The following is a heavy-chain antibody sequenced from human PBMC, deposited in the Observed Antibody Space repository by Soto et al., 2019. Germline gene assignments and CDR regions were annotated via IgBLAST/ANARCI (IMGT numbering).Heavy chain of an antibody. D-gene: IGHD6-25*01. V-gene: IGHV3-30-3*01. Sequence: QVQLVESGGGVVQRGGSLRLSCAVSGFTFSNYIMHWVRQAPGKGLEWVAVISYDGTTKYYADSLKCRFTISRDNSKNTLFLQMNILRPEDTAVYYCVHRSSYCDSSSGYEDWGQGTLVTISA. CDR2: ISYDGTTK. CDR1: GFTFSNYI. CDR3: VHRSSYCDSSSGYED. J-gene: IGHJ4*02.